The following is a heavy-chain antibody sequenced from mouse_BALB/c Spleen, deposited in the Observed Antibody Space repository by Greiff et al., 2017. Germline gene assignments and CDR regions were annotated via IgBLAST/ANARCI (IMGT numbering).Heavy chain of an antibody. CDR2: INPSTGYT. V-gene: IGHV1-7*01. CDR3: ARSGVTTTVD. CDR1: GYTFTSYW. D-gene: IGHD1-2*01. J-gene: IGHJ3*01. Sequence: QVHVKQSGAELAKPGASVKMSCKASGYTFTSYWMHWVKQRPGQGLEWIGYINPSTGYTEYNQKFKDKATLTADKSSSTAYMQLSSLTSEDSAVYYCARSGVTTTVDWGQGTLVTVSA.